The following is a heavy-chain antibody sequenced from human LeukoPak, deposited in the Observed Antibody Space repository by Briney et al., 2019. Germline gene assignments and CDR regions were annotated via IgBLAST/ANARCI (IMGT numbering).Heavy chain of an antibody. V-gene: IGHV1-46*01. Sequence: GASVKVSCKASGYTFTSYYMHWVRQAPGQGLEWMGIINPSGGSTSYAQKFQGRVTMTRNTSISTAYTELSSLRSEDTAVYYCARAPIWGGMVTYYYMDVWGKGTTVTISS. CDR1: GYTFTSYY. CDR2: INPSGGST. J-gene: IGHJ6*03. CDR3: ARAPIWGGMVTYYYMDV. D-gene: IGHD3-16*01.